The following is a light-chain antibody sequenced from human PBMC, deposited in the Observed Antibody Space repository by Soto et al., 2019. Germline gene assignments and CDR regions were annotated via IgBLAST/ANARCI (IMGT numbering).Light chain of an antibody. V-gene: IGKV3-20*01. CDR2: DSS. Sequence: EIVLTQSPGTLSLSPGERATLSCRASQSVSSSYLAWYQQKPGQAPRLLIYDSSSRATGIPDRFSGSRSGTDFTLTISRLEPEDFAVYYCQQYHSSQYTFGQGTKVDIK. CDR3: QQYHSSQYT. CDR1: QSVSSSY. J-gene: IGKJ2*01.